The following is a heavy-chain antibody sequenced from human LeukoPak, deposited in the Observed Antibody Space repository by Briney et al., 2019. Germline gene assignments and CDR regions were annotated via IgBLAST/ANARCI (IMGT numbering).Heavy chain of an antibody. CDR2: IIPIFGTA. Sequence: ASVKVSCKASGGTFSSYAISWVRQAPGQGLEWMGGIIPIFGTANYAQKFQGRVTITTDESTSTAYMELSSLRSEDTAVYYCARGVRFLEWFGAFDIWGQGTTVTVSS. CDR1: GGTFSSYA. J-gene: IGHJ3*02. CDR3: ARGVRFLEWFGAFDI. V-gene: IGHV1-69*05. D-gene: IGHD3-3*01.